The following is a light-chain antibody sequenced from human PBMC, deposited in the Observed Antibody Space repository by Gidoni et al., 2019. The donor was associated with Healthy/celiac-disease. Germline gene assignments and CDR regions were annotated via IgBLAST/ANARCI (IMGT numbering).Light chain of an antibody. V-gene: IGKV3-15*01. J-gene: IGKJ2*01. CDR2: GAS. Sequence: VWHQQKPGQAPRLLNDGASTRATGISAMFSGSGAGTVFTLTISRLHSEDFAFYYCQQNNNCRYTFGRGTKLEIK. CDR3: QQNNNCRYT.